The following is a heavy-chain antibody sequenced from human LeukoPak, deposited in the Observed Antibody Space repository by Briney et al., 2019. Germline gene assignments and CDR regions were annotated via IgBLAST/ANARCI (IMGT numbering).Heavy chain of an antibody. CDR3: ARLLSGY. J-gene: IGHJ4*02. CDR2: LHYSGST. Sequence: PSETLSLTCTVSGGSISSSTDYWGWIRQPPGKGLEWIGSLHYSGSTYYNPSLKSRVTISVDMSSHQFSLRLSSVTAADTAVYYCARLLSGYWGQGTLVTVSS. D-gene: IGHD1-26*01. V-gene: IGHV4-39*01. CDR1: GGSISSSTDY.